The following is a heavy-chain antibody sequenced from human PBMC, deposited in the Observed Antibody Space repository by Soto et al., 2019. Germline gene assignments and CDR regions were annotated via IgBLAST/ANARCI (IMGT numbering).Heavy chain of an antibody. J-gene: IGHJ5*02. D-gene: IGHD6-13*01. V-gene: IGHV3-30*18. Sequence: GGSLRLSCAASGFTFSSYGMHWVRQAPGKGLEWVAVISYDGSNKYYADSVKGRFTISRDNSKNTLYLQMNSLRAEDTAVYYCAKDHEQQLAPTNWFDPWGQGTLVTVSS. CDR3: AKDHEQQLAPTNWFDP. CDR2: ISYDGSNK. CDR1: GFTFSSYG.